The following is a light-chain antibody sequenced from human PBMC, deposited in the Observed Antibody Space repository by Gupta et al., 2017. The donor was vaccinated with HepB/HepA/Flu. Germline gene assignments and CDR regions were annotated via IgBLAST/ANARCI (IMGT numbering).Light chain of an antibody. CDR1: QSVSSY. Sequence: EIVMTQSPATLSVSPGERATLFCRASQSVSSYLAWYQQEPGQAPRLLIYGASTRATGIPARFSGSGSGTEFTLTFSSLQSEDFAVYYCQQYTNWPLTFGQGTKVEIK. CDR2: GAS. J-gene: IGKJ1*01. V-gene: IGKV3-15*01. CDR3: QQYTNWPLT.